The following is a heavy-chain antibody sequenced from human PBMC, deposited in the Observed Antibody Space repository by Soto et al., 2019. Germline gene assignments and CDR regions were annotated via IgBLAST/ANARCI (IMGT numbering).Heavy chain of an antibody. CDR2: IYYSGST. J-gene: IGHJ6*03. Sequence: PSETLSLTCTVSVGSISGNYWSWIRQPPGKGLEWIGYIYYSGSTNYNPSLKSRVTISIDTSKNQFSLRLSSVTAADTAVYYCARTYYDILSAYYPWNYSYYLDVWGKGTTVTVAS. CDR1: VGSISGNY. V-gene: IGHV4-59*01. D-gene: IGHD3-9*01. CDR3: ARTYYDILSAYYPWNYSYYLDV.